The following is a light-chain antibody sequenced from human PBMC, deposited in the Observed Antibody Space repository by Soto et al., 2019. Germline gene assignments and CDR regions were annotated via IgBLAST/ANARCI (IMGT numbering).Light chain of an antibody. J-gene: IGLJ1*01. Sequence: QSALTQPPSASGSPGQSVAISCTGTSSDVGGYSYVSWYQHQPGKAPKLMIYEVSKRPSGVPDRFSGSKSGNTASLTVSGLQAEDEADYYCSSYAGSNNYVFGTGTKVTVL. CDR1: SSDVGGYSY. CDR2: EVS. V-gene: IGLV2-8*01. CDR3: SSYAGSNNYV.